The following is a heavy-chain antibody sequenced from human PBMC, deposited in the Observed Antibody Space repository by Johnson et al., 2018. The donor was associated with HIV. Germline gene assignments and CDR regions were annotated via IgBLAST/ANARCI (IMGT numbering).Heavy chain of an antibody. CDR3: ARVRRRGWYDNDAFDI. CDR2: ISGSGGST. CDR1: GFTFSSYA. D-gene: IGHD6-19*01. Sequence: VQLVESGGGLVQPGGSLRLSCAASGFTFSSYAMSWVRQAPGKGLEWVSAISGSGGSTYYAASVTARFTISRANSKNTLYLLMNSLGADDTAVYYCARVRRRGWYDNDAFDIGGQGTMVTVSS. J-gene: IGHJ3*02. V-gene: IGHV3-23*04.